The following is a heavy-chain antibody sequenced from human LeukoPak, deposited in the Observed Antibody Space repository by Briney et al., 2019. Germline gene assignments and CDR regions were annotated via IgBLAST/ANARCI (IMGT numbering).Heavy chain of an antibody. Sequence: GRSLRLSCTASKFTFSSYGMHWIRQAPGKGLEWVAVIWFDGSNIYYADSVKGRFTISRDNSKNTLYLQMNSLRAEDTAVYYCARDGYDILTGYFDYWGQGTLVTVSS. CDR3: ARDGYDILTGYFDY. CDR1: KFTFSSYG. D-gene: IGHD3-9*01. J-gene: IGHJ4*02. V-gene: IGHV3-33*01. CDR2: IWFDGSNI.